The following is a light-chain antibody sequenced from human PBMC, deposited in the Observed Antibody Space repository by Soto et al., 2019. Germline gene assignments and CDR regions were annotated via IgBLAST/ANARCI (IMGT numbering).Light chain of an antibody. CDR3: AAWDDSLNAYV. V-gene: IGLV1-44*01. CDR1: SSNIGINA. J-gene: IGLJ1*01. CDR2: RNS. Sequence: QSVLTQPPSASGTPGQSVTISCSGSSSNIGINAVSWYQQLPGTAPRVLINRNSQRPSGVPDRFSGSKSGTSASLAISGLQSEDEADYYCAAWDDSLNAYVFGTGTQLTVL.